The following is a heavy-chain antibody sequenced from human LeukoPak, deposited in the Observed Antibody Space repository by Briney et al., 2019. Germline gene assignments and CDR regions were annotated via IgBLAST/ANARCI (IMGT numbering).Heavy chain of an antibody. CDR2: ISGSGGST. CDR3: AKDDNYYGSGSYQDY. D-gene: IGHD3-10*01. Sequence: GGSLRLSCAASGFTFSSYAMSWVRQAPGKGLEWVSAISGSGGSTYYADSVKGRFTISRDNSKHTLYLQMNSLRAEDTAVYYCAKDDNYYGSGSYQDYWGQGTLVTVSS. V-gene: IGHV3-23*01. CDR1: GFTFSSYA. J-gene: IGHJ4*02.